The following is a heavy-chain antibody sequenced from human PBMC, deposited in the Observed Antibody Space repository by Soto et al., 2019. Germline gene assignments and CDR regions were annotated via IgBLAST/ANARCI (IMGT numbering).Heavy chain of an antibody. D-gene: IGHD6-13*01. V-gene: IGHV4-30-4*08. CDR2: IYYSGST. CDR1: GGSISSDDYY. J-gene: IGHJ4*02. CDR3: AKDTYSSSWYF. Sequence: PSETLSLTCTVSGGSISSDDYYWSWIRQHPGKGLESIGYIYYSGSTYYNPSLKSRVTISVDKSKNQFSLKLSSVTAEDTAVYYCAKDTYSSSWYFWGQGTLVTVSS.